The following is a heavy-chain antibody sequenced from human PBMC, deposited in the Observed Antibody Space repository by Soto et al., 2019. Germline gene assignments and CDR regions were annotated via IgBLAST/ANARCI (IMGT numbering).Heavy chain of an antibody. CDR2: ISGSGDST. J-gene: IGHJ3*02. D-gene: IGHD1-26*01. V-gene: IGHV3-23*04. Sequence: VRLVQSGAEVKKPGASVKVSCKASGFTFSSYAMSWVRQAAGKGLEWVSTISGSGDSTYYADSVKGRFTISRDNSKNTLYLQMNSLRAEDTAVYYCAKALSGSYYFAFDIWGQGTMVTVSS. CDR3: AKALSGSYYFAFDI. CDR1: GFTFSSYA.